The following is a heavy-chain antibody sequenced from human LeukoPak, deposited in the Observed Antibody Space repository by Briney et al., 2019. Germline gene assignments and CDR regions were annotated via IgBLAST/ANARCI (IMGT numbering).Heavy chain of an antibody. CDR2: IYYSGST. J-gene: IGHJ4*02. CDR1: GGSISSYY. V-gene: IGHV4-59*12. CDR3: TANPHRDGPLNC. D-gene: IGHD5-24*01. Sequence: PSETLSLTCTVSGGSISSYYWSWIRQPPGKGLEWIGYIYYSGSTNYNPSLKSRVTMSVDTSKNQLSLKLRSVTAADTAVYYCTANPHRDGPLNCWGQGTLVTVSS.